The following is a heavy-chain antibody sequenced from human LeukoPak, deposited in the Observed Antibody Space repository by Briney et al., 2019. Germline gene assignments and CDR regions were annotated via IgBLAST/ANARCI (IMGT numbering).Heavy chain of an antibody. CDR3: AGGAGFLTDY. J-gene: IGHJ4*02. CDR2: IKQDGSEK. Sequence: PSETLSLTCTVSGGSISSSSYYWGWVRQAPGKGLEWVANIKQDGSEKYYVDSVKDRFTISRDNAKNSLYLQMNSLRVEDSAVYYCAGGAGFLTDYWGQGTLVTVSS. CDR1: GGSISSSSYY. V-gene: IGHV3-7*03. D-gene: IGHD6-19*01.